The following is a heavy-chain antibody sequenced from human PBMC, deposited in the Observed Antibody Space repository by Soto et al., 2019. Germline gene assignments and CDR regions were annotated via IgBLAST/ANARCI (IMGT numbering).Heavy chain of an antibody. CDR1: GFSFSYSA. V-gene: IGHV3-23*01. CDR2: ISGNGGFT. CDR3: VRETKNAFDV. J-gene: IGHJ3*01. Sequence: EVQLLDSGGGLVQPGGSQRLSCAASGFSFSYSAMGWVRQAPGKGLECVSGISGNGGFTYCADSVKGRFIISRDNSKNTVDLQMNNLRAEDTAVYYCVRETKNAFDVWGQGTVVTVSS.